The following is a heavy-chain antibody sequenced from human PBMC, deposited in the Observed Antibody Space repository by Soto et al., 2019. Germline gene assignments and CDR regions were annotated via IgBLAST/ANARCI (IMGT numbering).Heavy chain of an antibody. CDR2: IYYSGST. CDR1: GGSIGSSSYY. CDR3: ARGARRGKGWFDP. V-gene: IGHV4-39*01. Sequence: PSGPLSLTCTVSGGSIGSSSYYWGWIRQPPGKGLEWIGSIYYSGSTYYNPSLKSRVTISDDTSKNQFSLKLSSVTAPDTAVYYCARGARRGKGWFDPWSQGTLVTVPS. J-gene: IGHJ5*02.